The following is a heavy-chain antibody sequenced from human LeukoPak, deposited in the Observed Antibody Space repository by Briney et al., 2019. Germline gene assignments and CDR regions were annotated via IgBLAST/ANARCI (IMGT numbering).Heavy chain of an antibody. J-gene: IGHJ6*03. CDR2: ISGSGGST. CDR1: GFTFTTYA. CDR3: PKRSHVVAATEYYYYMDV. D-gene: IGHD2-15*01. V-gene: IGHV3-23*01. Sequence: GGSLRLSCAASGFTFTTYAMSWVRQAPGKGLEWVSAISGSGGSTDYADSVKGRFTISRDNSKNTLYLQMNSLRADDTAAYYCPKRSHVVAATEYYYYMDVWGKRTTVTVSS.